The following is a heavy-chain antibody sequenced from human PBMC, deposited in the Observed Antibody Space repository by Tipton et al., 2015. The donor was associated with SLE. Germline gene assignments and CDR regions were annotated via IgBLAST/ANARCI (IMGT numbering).Heavy chain of an antibody. D-gene: IGHD3-10*01. CDR2: ISSSGTPI. CDR1: GFTFSSYE. J-gene: IGHJ6*03. CDR3: ARAGTYHYYYYYMDV. Sequence: SLRLSCAASGFTFSSYEMNWVRQAPGKGLEWISYISSSGTPIYYADSVEGRFTISRDNAKNSLYLQMNSLRAEDTAVYYCARAGTYHYYYYYMDVWGKGTTVTVSS. V-gene: IGHV3-48*03.